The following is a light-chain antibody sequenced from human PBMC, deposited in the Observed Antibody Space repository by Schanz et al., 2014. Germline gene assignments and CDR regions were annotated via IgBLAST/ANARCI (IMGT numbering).Light chain of an antibody. J-gene: IGKJ3*01. CDR2: GAS. V-gene: IGKV3-15*01. Sequence: EIVMTQSPATLSVSPGERATLSCRASQSVSNKLAWYQHKPGQAPRLLIYGASTRATGIPARFSGSGSGTYFTLTISSLQSEDFAVYYCQHYNNWPPGTFGRGTKVDI. CDR3: QHYNNWPPGT. CDR1: QSVSNK.